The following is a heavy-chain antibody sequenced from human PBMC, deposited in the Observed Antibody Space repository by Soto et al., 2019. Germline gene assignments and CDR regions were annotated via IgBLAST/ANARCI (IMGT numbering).Heavy chain of an antibody. CDR1: GFTFSDYY. CDR2: ISSSSSYT. D-gene: IGHD6-19*01. Sequence: PGGSLRLSCAAPGFTFSDYYMSWIRQAPGKGLEWVSYISSSSSYTNYADSVKGRFTISRDNAKNSLYLQMNSLRAEDTAVYYCAREGLAVAGTRLKRYFDCWGQGTLVTVSS. J-gene: IGHJ4*02. V-gene: IGHV3-11*06. CDR3: AREGLAVAGTRLKRYFDC.